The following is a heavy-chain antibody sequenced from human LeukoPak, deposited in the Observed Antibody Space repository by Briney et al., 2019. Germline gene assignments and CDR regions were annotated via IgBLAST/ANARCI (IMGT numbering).Heavy chain of an antibody. Sequence: ASVKVSCEASGYTFTSYYMHWVRQAPGQGLEWMGIINPSGGSTSYAQKFQGRVTMTRDTSTSTVYMELSSLRSGDTAVYYCARGFSSSWAGGDAFDIWGQGTMVTVSS. D-gene: IGHD6-13*01. CDR2: INPSGGST. V-gene: IGHV1-46*01. CDR1: GYTFTSYY. CDR3: ARGFSSSWAGGDAFDI. J-gene: IGHJ3*02.